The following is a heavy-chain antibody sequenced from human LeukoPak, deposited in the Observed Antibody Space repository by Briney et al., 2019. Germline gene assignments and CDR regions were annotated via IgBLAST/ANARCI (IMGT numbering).Heavy chain of an antibody. CDR2: ISGSGGST. D-gene: IGHD1-1*01. Sequence: GGSRRLSCAASGFTFSSYAMSWVRQAPGKGLEWVSAISGSGGSTYYADSVKGRFTISRDNSKNTLYLQMNSLKTEDTAVYYCTRDLYDTGRYYNMDVWGKGTTVTVSS. V-gene: IGHV3-23*01. CDR3: TRDLYDTGRYYNMDV. CDR1: GFTFSSYA. J-gene: IGHJ6*03.